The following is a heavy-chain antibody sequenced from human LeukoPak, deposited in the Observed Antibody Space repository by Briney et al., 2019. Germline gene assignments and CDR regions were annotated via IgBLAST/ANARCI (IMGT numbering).Heavy chain of an antibody. CDR1: GYEFFNYG. CDR2: ISAYNGNT. CDR3: ARGQYYDSSGYIDY. D-gene: IGHD3-22*01. V-gene: IGHV1-18*01. Sequence: ASVKVSCKASGYEFFNYGISWVRQAPGQGLEWVGWISAYNGNTNYAQKLQGRVTMTTDTSTSTAYMELRSLRSDDTAVYYCARGQYYDSSGYIDYWGQGTLVTVSS. J-gene: IGHJ4*02.